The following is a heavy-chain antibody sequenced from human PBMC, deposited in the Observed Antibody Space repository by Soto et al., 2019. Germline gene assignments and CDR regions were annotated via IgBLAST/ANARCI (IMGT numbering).Heavy chain of an antibody. Sequence: GGSLRLSCAASGFTFSSYAMSWVRQAPGKGLEWVSAISGSGGSTYYAESEKGRFTISRDNSKNTLYLQMNSLRAEDTAVYYCAKEQKDSSTWSELNYWGQGTLVTVSS. J-gene: IGHJ4*02. CDR1: GFTFSSYA. CDR3: AKEQKDSSTWSELNY. D-gene: IGHD6-13*01. V-gene: IGHV3-23*01. CDR2: ISGSGGST.